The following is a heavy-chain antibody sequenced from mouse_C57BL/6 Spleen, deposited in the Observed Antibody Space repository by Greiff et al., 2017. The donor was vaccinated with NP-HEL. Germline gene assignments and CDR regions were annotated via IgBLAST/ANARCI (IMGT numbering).Heavy chain of an antibody. CDR3: AKNQCYYQDY. Sequence: QVQLQQPGAELVRPGSSVKLSCKASGYTFTSYCMNWVKQRHIQGLEWIGNIDPTDSETSYNQKFKAKATLTVDKSSSTAYMALRSLTYEDSAVFYWAKNQCYYQDYWGQSTTLPVPS. V-gene: IGHV1-52*01. CDR1: GYTFTSYC. D-gene: IGHD2-3*01. J-gene: IGHJ2*01. CDR2: IDPTDSET.